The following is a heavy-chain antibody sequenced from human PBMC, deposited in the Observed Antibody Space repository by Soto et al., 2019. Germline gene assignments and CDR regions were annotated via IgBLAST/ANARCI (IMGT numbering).Heavy chain of an antibody. J-gene: IGHJ3*02. Sequence: EVQLLESGGGLVQPGGSLRLSCAASGFTFSSYAMSWVRQAPGKGLESVSAMSGSGGSTYYADSVKGRFTISRDNSKNTLYLQMNSLRAEDTAVYYCAKIPHSSSWYLDAFDIWGQGTMVTVSS. CDR1: GFTFSSYA. D-gene: IGHD6-13*01. CDR2: MSGSGGST. V-gene: IGHV3-23*01. CDR3: AKIPHSSSWYLDAFDI.